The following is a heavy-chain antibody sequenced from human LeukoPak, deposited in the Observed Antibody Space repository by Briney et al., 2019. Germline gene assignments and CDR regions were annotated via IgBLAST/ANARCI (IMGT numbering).Heavy chain of an antibody. D-gene: IGHD5-24*01. Sequence: ASVTVSCKASGYTFTGYYMHWVRQAPGQGLEWMGWINPNSGGTNYAQKFQGRVTMTRDTSISTAYMELSRLRSDDTAVYYCARDRYRKDGYNYIGYWGQGTLVTVSS. CDR1: GYTFTGYY. V-gene: IGHV1-2*02. CDR3: ARDRYRKDGYNYIGY. J-gene: IGHJ4*02. CDR2: INPNSGGT.